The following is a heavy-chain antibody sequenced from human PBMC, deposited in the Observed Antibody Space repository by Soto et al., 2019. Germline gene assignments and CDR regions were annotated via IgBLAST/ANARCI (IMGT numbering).Heavy chain of an antibody. CDR1: GYTFTSYA. CDR2: INAGNGNT. V-gene: IGHV1-3*01. Sequence: QVQLVQSGAEVKKPGASVKVSCKTSGYTFTSYAVHWARQAPGQRLEWMGWINAGNGNTEYSQKFQGRVTFTRDTSASTAHMELSSLRSEDTAVYYCVAVDYVDYWGQGTLVTVSS. CDR3: VAVDYVDY. D-gene: IGHD6-19*01. J-gene: IGHJ4*02.